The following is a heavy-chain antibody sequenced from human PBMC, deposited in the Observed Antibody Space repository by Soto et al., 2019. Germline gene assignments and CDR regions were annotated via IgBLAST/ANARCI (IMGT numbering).Heavy chain of an antibody. CDR2: TYYSGST. V-gene: IGHV4-39*01. CDR3: ASPKIAFYNWFDP. Sequence: QLQLQESGPGLVKPSETLSLTCTVSGGSISSSSYYWGWSRQPPGKGLEWIGSTYYSGSTYYNPSLKSRVTISVDTSKNQFSLKPSSVTAADTPVYYCASPKIAFYNWFDPWGQGTLVTVSS. J-gene: IGHJ5*02. D-gene: IGHD3-3*02. CDR1: GGSISSSSYY.